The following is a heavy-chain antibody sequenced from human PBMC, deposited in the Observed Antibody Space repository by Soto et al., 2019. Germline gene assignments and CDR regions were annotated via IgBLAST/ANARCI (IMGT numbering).Heavy chain of an antibody. J-gene: IGHJ6*02. CDR1: GGTFSSYA. D-gene: IGHD3-3*01. CDR3: ASRAAIFGVVITLYYYYGMDV. Sequence: GASVKVSCKASGGTFSSYAISWVRQVPGQGLEFMGGIIPIFGTANYAQKFQGRVTITADKSTSTAYMELSSLRSEDTAVYYCASRAAIFGVVITLYYYYGMDVWGQGTTVTVSS. V-gene: IGHV1-69*06. CDR2: IIPIFGTA.